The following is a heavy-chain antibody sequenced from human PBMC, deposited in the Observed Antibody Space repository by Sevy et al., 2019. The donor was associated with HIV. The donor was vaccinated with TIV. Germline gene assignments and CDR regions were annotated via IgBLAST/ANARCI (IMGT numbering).Heavy chain of an antibody. CDR2: ISGSGGST. J-gene: IGHJ4*02. CDR1: GFTFSSYA. Sequence: GGSLRLSCAASGFTFSSYAMSWVRQAPGKGLEWVSAISGSGGSTYYAYSVKGRFTISRDNSKNTLYLQMNGLRAEDTAVYYCAFMFEYSSSSPPDYWGQGTLVTVSS. CDR3: AFMFEYSSSSPPDY. V-gene: IGHV3-23*01. D-gene: IGHD6-6*01.